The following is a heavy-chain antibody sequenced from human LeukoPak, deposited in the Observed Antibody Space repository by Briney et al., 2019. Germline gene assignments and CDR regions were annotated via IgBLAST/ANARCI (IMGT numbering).Heavy chain of an antibody. CDR3: ARHPLLSY. J-gene: IGHJ4*02. Sequence: PSETLSLTCAVYGGSFSGYYWSWIRQPPGKGLEWIGEINHSGSTNYNPSLKSRVTISVDTSKNQFSLKLSSVTAADTAVYYCARHPLLSYWGQGTLVTVSS. CDR1: GGSFSGYY. CDR2: INHSGST. D-gene: IGHD3-10*01. V-gene: IGHV4-34*01.